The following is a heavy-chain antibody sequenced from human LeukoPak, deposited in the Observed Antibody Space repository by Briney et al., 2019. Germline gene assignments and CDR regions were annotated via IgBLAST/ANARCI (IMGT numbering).Heavy chain of an antibody. Sequence: ASVKVSCKASGYTFTSYGISWVRQAPGQGLEWMGWISAYNGNTNYAQKLQGRVTVTTDTSTSTAYMELRSLRSDDTAVYYCARDAPGYSSGWYKPGYWGQGTLVTVSS. CDR1: GYTFTSYG. D-gene: IGHD6-19*01. CDR3: ARDAPGYSSGWYKPGY. J-gene: IGHJ4*02. V-gene: IGHV1-18*01. CDR2: ISAYNGNT.